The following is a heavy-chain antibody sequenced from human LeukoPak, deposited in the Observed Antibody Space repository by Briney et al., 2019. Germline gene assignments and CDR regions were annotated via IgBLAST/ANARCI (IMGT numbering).Heavy chain of an antibody. CDR3: ARLSRLEPLHN. Sequence: ASVKVSCKASGYSFTTYYIHWVRQAPGHGLEWMGRINPISGGTDFAQKFRGRVTMTRDTSINTAYMELSSPRFDDTATYYCARLSRLEPLHNWGQGTQVTVSS. V-gene: IGHV1-2*06. J-gene: IGHJ4*01. CDR2: INPISGGT. CDR1: GYSFTTYY. D-gene: IGHD3-16*02.